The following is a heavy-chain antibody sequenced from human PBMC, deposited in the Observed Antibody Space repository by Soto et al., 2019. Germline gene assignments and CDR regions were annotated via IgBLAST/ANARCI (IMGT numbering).Heavy chain of an antibody. J-gene: IGHJ2*01. CDR1: GFTFSSYG. V-gene: IGHV3-30*03. D-gene: IGHD6-19*01. CDR2: ISYDGSNK. CDR3: ARPRIAVAGTRGGWYFDL. Sequence: GGSLRLSCAASGFTFSSYGMHWVRQAPGKGLEWVAVISYDGSNKYYADSVKGRFTISRDNSKNTLYLQMNSLRAEDTAVYYCARPRIAVAGTRGGWYFDLWGRGTLVIVSS.